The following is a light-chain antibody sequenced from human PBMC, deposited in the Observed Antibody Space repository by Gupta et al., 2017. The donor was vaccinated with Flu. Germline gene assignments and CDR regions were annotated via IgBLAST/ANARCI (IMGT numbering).Light chain of an antibody. J-gene: IGKJ4*01. Sequence: ETVLTQSPATLSLSPGERATLSCRASQSVGSYLAWYRQKPGQAPRLLIYDAATRATGIPARFSGSGSGTNFTLTISSLEPEDFATYYCQQRSNWPPSLTFGRGTKVEIK. CDR3: QQRSNWPPSLT. CDR1: QSVGSY. CDR2: DAA. V-gene: IGKV3-11*01.